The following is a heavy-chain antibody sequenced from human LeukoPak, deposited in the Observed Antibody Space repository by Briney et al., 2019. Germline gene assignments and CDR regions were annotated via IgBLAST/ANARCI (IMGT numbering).Heavy chain of an antibody. CDR3: ATQGSTQALANFDY. J-gene: IGHJ4*02. D-gene: IGHD3-10*01. CDR2: IKGDGNT. Sequence: PGGSLRLSCAASGFTFSSYWMHWVRQAPGKGLVWVSRIKGDGNTNYADSVKGRFTISRDNAKNSLYLQMNSLRAEDTAVYYCATQGSTQALANFDYWGQGTLVTVSS. V-gene: IGHV3-74*01. CDR1: GFTFSSYW.